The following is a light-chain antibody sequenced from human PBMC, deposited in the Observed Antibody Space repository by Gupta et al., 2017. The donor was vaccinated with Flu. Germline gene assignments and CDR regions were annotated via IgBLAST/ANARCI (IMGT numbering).Light chain of an antibody. CDR3: AAWDDSLNGHYV. CDR2: GSN. V-gene: IGLV1-44*01. CDR1: SSNIGSNA. Sequence: VTISCSGSSSNIGSNAVNWYQQVPGTSPNLLIYGSNQRPSGVPDRFAGSKSGTSASLAIRGLQSEDEADYYCAAWDDSLNGHYVFGTGTKVTVL. J-gene: IGLJ1*01.